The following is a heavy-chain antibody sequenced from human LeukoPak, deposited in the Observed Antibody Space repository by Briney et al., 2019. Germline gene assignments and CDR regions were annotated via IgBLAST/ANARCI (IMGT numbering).Heavy chain of an antibody. CDR3: SRAGKEGDNSAFDI. CDR2: IRRKGQSYTT. CDR1: GFTFSDYI. V-gene: IGHV3-72*01. Sequence: GGSLRLSCAASGFTFSDYILDWVRQAPGKGREWVGRIRRKGQSYTTEYAASVKGRFTISRDDSKNSLYLHMNSLRTEDTAVYHCSRAGKEGDNSAFDIWGQGTMVTVSS. D-gene: IGHD3-22*01. J-gene: IGHJ3*02.